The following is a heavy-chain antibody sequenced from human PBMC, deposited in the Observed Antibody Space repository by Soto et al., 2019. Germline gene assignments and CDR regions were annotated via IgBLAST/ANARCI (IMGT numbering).Heavy chain of an antibody. D-gene: IGHD1-26*01. Sequence: QITLKESGPTLVKPTQTLTLTCTFSGFSLPPDRVGVGWIRQPPGKALERLAVMYWHNTKTHRTSQKSRLTITTDPSKTKVAHTVTVMHPVDTATYYCAPAYGGRSLYWGQGTLVTVSS. J-gene: IGHJ4*02. CDR2: MYWHNTK. V-gene: IGHV2-5*01. CDR1: GFSLPPDRVG. CDR3: APAYGGRSLY.